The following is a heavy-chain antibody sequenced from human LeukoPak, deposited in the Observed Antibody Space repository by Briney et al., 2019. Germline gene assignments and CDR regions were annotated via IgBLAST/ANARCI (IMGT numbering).Heavy chain of an antibody. CDR3: ARLTIVGYYYYGMDV. Sequence: SETLSLTCTVSGGSISSYYWSWIRQPPGKGLEWIGYIYYSGSTNYNPSLKSRVTISVDTSKNQFSLKLSSVTAADTAVYYCARLTIVGYYYYGMDVWGQGTTVTVSS. CDR2: IYYSGST. D-gene: IGHD4/OR15-4a*01. V-gene: IGHV4-59*08. CDR1: GGSISSYY. J-gene: IGHJ6*02.